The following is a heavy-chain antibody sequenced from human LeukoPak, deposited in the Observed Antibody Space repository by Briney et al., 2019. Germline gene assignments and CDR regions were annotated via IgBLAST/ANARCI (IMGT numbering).Heavy chain of an antibody. CDR2: ISYDGSNK. D-gene: IGHD3-16*02. CDR3: AKDLLYSDVWGSYRPNPLDY. Sequence: PGGSLRLSCAASGFTFSSYGMHWVRQAPGKGLERVAVISYDGSNKYYADSVKGRFTISRDNSKNTLYLQMNSLRAEDTAVYYCAKDLLYSDVWGSYRPNPLDYWGQGTLVTVSS. V-gene: IGHV3-30*18. CDR1: GFTFSSYG. J-gene: IGHJ4*02.